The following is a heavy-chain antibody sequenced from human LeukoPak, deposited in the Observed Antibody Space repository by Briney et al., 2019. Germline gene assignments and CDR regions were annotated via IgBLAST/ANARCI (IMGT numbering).Heavy chain of an antibody. V-gene: IGHV1-8*01. J-gene: IGHJ5*02. CDR3: ARDSSIAARDSYNWFDP. CDR2: MNPSSGNT. D-gene: IGHD6-6*01. Sequence: ASVKVSCKASGYTFTSYDINWVRQATGQGLEWMGWMNPSSGNTGYAQKFQGRVTMTRNTSISTAYMELSSLRSEDTAVYYCARDSSIAARDSYNWFDPWGQGTLVTVSS. CDR1: GYTFTSYD.